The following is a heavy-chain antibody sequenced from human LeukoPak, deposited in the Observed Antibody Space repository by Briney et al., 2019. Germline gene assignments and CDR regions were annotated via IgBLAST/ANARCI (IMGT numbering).Heavy chain of an antibody. J-gene: IGHJ5*02. CDR3: ARGTERASWFDP. Sequence: SETLSLTCTVSGGSISSYYWTWIRQPPGKGLEWIGYIYHSGSTYYSPSLKSRVTISVDRSKNQFSLKLSSVTAADTAVYYCARGTERASWFDPWGQGTLVTVSS. D-gene: IGHD1-1*01. CDR2: IYHSGST. V-gene: IGHV4-59*12. CDR1: GGSISSYY.